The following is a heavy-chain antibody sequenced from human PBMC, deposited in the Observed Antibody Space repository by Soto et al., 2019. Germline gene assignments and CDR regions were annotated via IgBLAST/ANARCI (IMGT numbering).Heavy chain of an antibody. CDR2: IYYSGST. D-gene: IGHD2-15*01. Sequence: QVQLQESGPGLVKPSQTLSLTCTVSGGSISSGGYYWSWIRQHPGKGLEWIGYIYYSGSTYYNPSLKRRVNITVDPSKNQVSLMLSSVTDADTAVYYCAGSSRGVVAATPDYWGQGTLVTVSS. CDR1: GGSISSGGYY. J-gene: IGHJ4*02. V-gene: IGHV4-31*03. CDR3: AGSSRGVVAATPDY.